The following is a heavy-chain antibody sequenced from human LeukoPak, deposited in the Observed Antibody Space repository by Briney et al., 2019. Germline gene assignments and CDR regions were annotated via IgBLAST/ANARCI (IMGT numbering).Heavy chain of an antibody. J-gene: IGHJ4*02. V-gene: IGHV3-11*01. CDR1: GFTFGDHA. CDR3: ARPVGATASNPFDY. CDR2: ISSSGSTI. Sequence: GGSLRLSCTTSGFTFGDHAMCWVRQAPGKGLEWVSYISSSGSTIYYADSVKGRFTISRDNAKNSLYLQMNSLRAEDTAVYYCARPVGATASNPFDYWGQGTLVTVSS. D-gene: IGHD1-26*01.